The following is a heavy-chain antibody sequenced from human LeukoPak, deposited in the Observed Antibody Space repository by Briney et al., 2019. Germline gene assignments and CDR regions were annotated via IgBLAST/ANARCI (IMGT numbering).Heavy chain of an antibody. J-gene: IGHJ4*02. CDR1: GFIFSDYY. D-gene: IGHD6-13*01. Sequence: GGSLRLSCAASGFIFSDYYMTWIRQAPGKGLEWLSYISGSGSDTNYADSMKGRFTTSRDNAKNTLYLQMNSLRAEDTAVYYCAKDFRVPAAGTATDYFDYWGQGTVVTVSS. V-gene: IGHV3-11*06. CDR2: ISGSGSDT. CDR3: AKDFRVPAAGTATDYFDY.